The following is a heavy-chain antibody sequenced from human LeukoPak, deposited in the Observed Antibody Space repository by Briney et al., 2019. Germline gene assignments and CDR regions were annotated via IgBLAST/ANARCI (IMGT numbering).Heavy chain of an antibody. CDR2: IYTSGTT. Sequence: PSDTLSLTCNFSGGSISSFYLSWIRQPPGKGLEWIGYIYTSGTTKYNPSLKSRLTMSVDTSNSQFLLKLSSVTAADTAVYYCVRHGDFWDGRSWFDPWGQGTLVTVSS. D-gene: IGHD3-3*01. CDR1: GGSISSFY. V-gene: IGHV4-4*09. J-gene: IGHJ5*02. CDR3: VRHGDFWDGRSWFDP.